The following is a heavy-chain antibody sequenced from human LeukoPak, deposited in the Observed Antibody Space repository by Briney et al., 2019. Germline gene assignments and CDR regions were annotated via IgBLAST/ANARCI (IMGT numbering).Heavy chain of an antibody. CDR3: ARAPDDYGDYVPGGNWFDP. J-gene: IGHJ5*02. D-gene: IGHD4-17*01. CDR1: GYTLTELS. CDR2: INPNSGGT. Sequence: GASVKVSCKVSGYTLTELSMHWVRQAPGQGLEWMGWINPNSGGTNYAQKFQGWVTMTRDTSISTAYMELSRLRSDDTAVYYCARAPDDYGDYVPGGNWFDPWGQGTLVTVSS. V-gene: IGHV1-2*04.